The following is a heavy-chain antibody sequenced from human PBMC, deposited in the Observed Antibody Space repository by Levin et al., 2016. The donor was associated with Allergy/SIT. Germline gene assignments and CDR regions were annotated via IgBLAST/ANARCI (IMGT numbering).Heavy chain of an antibody. CDR3: AKNYDILTGYYSGAFDI. CDR2: IYYSGST. Sequence: WIRQPPGKGLEWIGYIYYSGSTNYNSSLKSRVTISVDTSKNQFSLKLSSVTAADTAVYYCAKNYDILTGYYSGAFDIWGQGTMVTVSS. J-gene: IGHJ3*02. V-gene: IGHV4-59*08. D-gene: IGHD3-9*01.